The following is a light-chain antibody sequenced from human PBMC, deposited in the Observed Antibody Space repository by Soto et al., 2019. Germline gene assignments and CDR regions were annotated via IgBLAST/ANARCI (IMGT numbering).Light chain of an antibody. CDR3: HQEGSAPRT. CDR1: QSVSSSH. J-gene: IGKJ1*01. CDR2: GAS. Sequence: EFLLTQSPGTLSLSPGERAAFSCRASQSVSSSHLAWYQQKPGQAPRLLIYGASSRATGIPDRFSGSGSGASFTLTISRVEPGDGAVYHCHQEGSAPRTFGQGTKVEI. V-gene: IGKV3-20*01.